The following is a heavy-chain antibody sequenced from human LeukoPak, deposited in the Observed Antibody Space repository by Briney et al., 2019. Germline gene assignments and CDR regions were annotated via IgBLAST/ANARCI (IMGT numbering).Heavy chain of an antibody. V-gene: IGHV1-2*02. CDR1: GYTFTGYY. Sequence: ASVKVSCKASGYTFTGYYMHWVRQAPGQGLEWMGWTNPNSGGTNYAQKFQGRVTMTRDTSISTAYMELSRLRSDDTAVYYCASYGSGSYPPPFDYRGQGTLVTVSS. CDR2: TNPNSGGT. CDR3: ASYGSGSYPPPFDY. J-gene: IGHJ4*02. D-gene: IGHD3-10*01.